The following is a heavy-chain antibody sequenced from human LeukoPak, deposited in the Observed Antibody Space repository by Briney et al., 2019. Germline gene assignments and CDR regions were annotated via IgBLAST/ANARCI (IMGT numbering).Heavy chain of an antibody. CDR3: ARVLSTYSGYDYVSRYFDY. D-gene: IGHD5-12*01. CDR2: INAGNGNT. Sequence: ASVKVSCKASGYTFTSYGISWVRQAPGQRLEWMGWINAGNGNTKYSQKFQGRVTITRDTSASTAYMELSSLRSEDTAVYYCARVLSTYSGYDYVSRYFDYWGQGTLVTVSS. CDR1: GYTFTSYG. J-gene: IGHJ4*02. V-gene: IGHV1-3*01.